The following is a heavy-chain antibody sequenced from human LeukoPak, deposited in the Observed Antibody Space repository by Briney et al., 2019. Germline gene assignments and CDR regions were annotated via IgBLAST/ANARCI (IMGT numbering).Heavy chain of an antibody. V-gene: IGHV3-30*18. CDR3: AKDLSLGFDP. Sequence: PGRSLRLSCATSGFTFSNYGMHWVRQAPGKGLEWVAVILYDGSNKYYADSVKGRFTISRDNSKNTLYLQMNSLRAEDTAVYYCAKDLSLGFDPWGQGTLVTVSS. CDR1: GFTFSNYG. CDR2: ILYDGSNK. J-gene: IGHJ5*02.